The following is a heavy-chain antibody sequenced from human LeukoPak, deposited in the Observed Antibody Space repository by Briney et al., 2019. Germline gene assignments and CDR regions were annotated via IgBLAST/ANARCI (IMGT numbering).Heavy chain of an antibody. V-gene: IGHV3-7*01. CDR2: IKQDGSEK. Sequence: GALRLSCVASGFTLSIYWVHWVRQSPGKGLEWVAIIKQDGSEKFYVDSVKGRFTISRDNAKNSVYLQMNNLRVEDTAVYHCARGNGFIIDYWGQGTLVTVSS. J-gene: IGHJ4*02. CDR1: GFTLSIYW. CDR3: ARGNGFIIDY. D-gene: IGHD2-8*01.